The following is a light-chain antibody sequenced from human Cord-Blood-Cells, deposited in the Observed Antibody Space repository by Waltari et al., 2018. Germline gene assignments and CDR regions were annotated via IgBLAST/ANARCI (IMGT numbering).Light chain of an antibody. V-gene: IGLV3-19*01. CDR2: GKN. CDR1: SLRSYY. CDR3: NSRDSSGNHWV. J-gene: IGLJ3*02. Sequence: SSELTQDPAVSVALGPPVRITCQGDSLRSYYASWYQQKPGQAPGLGGLGKNNRPAGSADRLSGSSSGNTASLTITGAQAEDEADYCCNSRDSSGNHWVFGGGTKLTVL.